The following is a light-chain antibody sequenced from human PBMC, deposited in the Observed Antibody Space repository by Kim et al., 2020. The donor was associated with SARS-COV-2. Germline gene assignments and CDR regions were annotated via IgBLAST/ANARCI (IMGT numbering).Light chain of an antibody. CDR1: QSVSSD. CDR3: QQYNKCPSA. V-gene: IGKV3-15*01. CDR2: GAS. Sequence: EIVRTQAPAALSVSPGERATLSCRASQSVSSDLAWYQQKPGQAPRLLIYGASTRGTCIPARFSCSGSGTEFTLTISSLQSEDFAVYYFQQYNKCPSAFGQGTNLDI. J-gene: IGKJ2*01.